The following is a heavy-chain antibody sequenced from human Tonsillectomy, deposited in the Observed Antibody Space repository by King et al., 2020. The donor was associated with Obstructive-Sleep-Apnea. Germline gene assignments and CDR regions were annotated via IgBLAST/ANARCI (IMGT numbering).Heavy chain of an antibody. J-gene: IGHJ4*02. Sequence: VQLVESGGGVVQPGRSLRLSCAASGFTFSSYGMHWVRQAPGKGLEWVAVISYDGSNIYYADSVKGRFTISRDNSKNTLDLQMNSLRAEDTAVYYCAKDHHSSSWSYDYWGQGTLVTVSS. CDR3: AKDHHSSSWSYDY. CDR2: ISYDGSNI. V-gene: IGHV3-30*18. D-gene: IGHD6-13*01. CDR1: GFTFSSYG.